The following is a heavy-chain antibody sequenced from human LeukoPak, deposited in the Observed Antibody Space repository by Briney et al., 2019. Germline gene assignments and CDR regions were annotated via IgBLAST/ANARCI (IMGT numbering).Heavy chain of an antibody. CDR3: ARAYGYSGYDPRPCDY. Sequence: GGSLRLSCAASGFTFSSYSMNWVRHPPGKGLEWVSYISSSSSYIYYADSVKGRFTISRENAKNSLYLQMNSLRAEDTAVYYCARAYGYSGYDPRPCDYWGQGTLVTVSS. CDR1: GFTFSSYS. D-gene: IGHD5-12*01. J-gene: IGHJ4*02. V-gene: IGHV3-21*01. CDR2: ISSSSSYI.